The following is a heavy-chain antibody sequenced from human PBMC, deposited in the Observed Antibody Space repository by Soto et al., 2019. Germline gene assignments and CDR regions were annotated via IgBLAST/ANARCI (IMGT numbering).Heavy chain of an antibody. CDR3: ARDRFGDNWFDP. J-gene: IGHJ5*02. V-gene: IGHV4-59*01. Sequence: SETLSLTCTVSGGSISSYYWSWIRQPPGKGLEWIGYIYYSGSTNYNPSLKSRVTISVDTSKNQFSLKLSSVTAADTAVYYCARDRFGDNWFDPWGQGTLVTVSS. CDR1: GGSISSYY. CDR2: IYYSGST. D-gene: IGHD3-10*01.